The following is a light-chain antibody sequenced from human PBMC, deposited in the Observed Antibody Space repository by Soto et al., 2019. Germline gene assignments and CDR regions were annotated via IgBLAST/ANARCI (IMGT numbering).Light chain of an antibody. CDR1: QSVLYSSNNKNY. Sequence: DIVMTQSPDSLAVSLGERATINCKSSQSVLYSSNNKNYLAWYQQKAGQPPKLLIYWASTRESGVPDRFSGSGSGTDFNPTISSLQAEDVAVYYGQQYYSSPWTFGQGTKVESK. V-gene: IGKV4-1*01. CDR3: QQYYSSPWT. J-gene: IGKJ1*01. CDR2: WAS.